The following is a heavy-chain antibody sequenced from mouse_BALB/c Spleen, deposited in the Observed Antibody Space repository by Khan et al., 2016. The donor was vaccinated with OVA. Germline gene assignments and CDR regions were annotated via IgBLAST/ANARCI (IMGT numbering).Heavy chain of an antibody. D-gene: IGHD1-1*01. CDR2: ISYSGST. Sequence: EVQLQESGPGLVKPSQSLSLTCTVTGYSITNNYAWNWIRQFPGNKLEWMGYISYSGSTNYNPSLKSRIYITRDTSKNQFFLQLNSVSTEDTATYYCARGNYYGYYFDYWGQGTTLTVSS. V-gene: IGHV3-2*02. J-gene: IGHJ2*01. CDR3: ARGNYYGYYFDY. CDR1: GYSITNNYA.